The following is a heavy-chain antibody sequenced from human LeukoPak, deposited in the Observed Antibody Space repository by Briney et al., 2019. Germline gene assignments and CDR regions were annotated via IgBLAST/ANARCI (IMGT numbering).Heavy chain of an antibody. CDR2: IKQDGSEK. Sequence: GGSLRLSCAASGFTFSSYWMSWVRQAPGKGLEWVANIKQDGSEKYYVDSVKGRFTISRDNAKNSLYLQMNSLRAEDTAVYYCARDKEDIVGATSLLYDAFDIWGQGTMVTVSS. CDR1: GFTFSSYW. CDR3: ARDKEDIVGATSLLYDAFDI. V-gene: IGHV3-7*01. J-gene: IGHJ3*02. D-gene: IGHD1-26*01.